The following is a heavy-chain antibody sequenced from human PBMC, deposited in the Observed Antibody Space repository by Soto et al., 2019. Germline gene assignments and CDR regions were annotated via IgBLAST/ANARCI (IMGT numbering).Heavy chain of an antibody. CDR2: IIPIFGTA. J-gene: IGHJ4*02. V-gene: IGHV1-69*05. Sequence: ASVKVSCKASGGTFSSYAISWVRQAPGQGLEWMGGIIPIFGTANYAQKFQGRVTMTRDTSMNTAYMELTTLTSDDTAFYYCARGVSAGVDYWGQGTLVTVSS. CDR3: ARGVSAGVDY. D-gene: IGHD1-26*01. CDR1: GGTFSSYA.